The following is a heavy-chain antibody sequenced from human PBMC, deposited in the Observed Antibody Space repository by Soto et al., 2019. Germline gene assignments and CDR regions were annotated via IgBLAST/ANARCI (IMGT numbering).Heavy chain of an antibody. D-gene: IGHD3-22*01. CDR2: INAGNGNT. CDR1: GYTFTSYA. CDR3: ARDLDYYDSSGYFN. V-gene: IGHV1-3*01. J-gene: IGHJ4*02. Sequence: ASVKVPCKASGYTFTSYAMHWVRQAPGQRLEWMGWINAGNGNTKYSQKFQGRVTITRDTSASTAYMELSSLRSEDTAVYYCARDLDYYDSSGYFNWGQGTLVTVS.